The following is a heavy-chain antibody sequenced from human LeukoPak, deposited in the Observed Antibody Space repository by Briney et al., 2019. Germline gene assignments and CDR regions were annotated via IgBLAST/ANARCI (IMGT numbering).Heavy chain of an antibody. D-gene: IGHD2-8*02. J-gene: IGHJ4*02. Sequence: PGGSLRLSCAASGFNFNNYWMSWLRQAPGKGLEWVANIKDDGSEEYYVDSVKGRFTIVRDNAYNSLYLQMNSLRVEDTAVYYCVTYSTGLYKGLEFWGQGTQVTVSS. CDR1: GFNFNNYW. V-gene: IGHV3-7*03. CDR3: VTYSTGLYKGLEF. CDR2: IKDDGSEE.